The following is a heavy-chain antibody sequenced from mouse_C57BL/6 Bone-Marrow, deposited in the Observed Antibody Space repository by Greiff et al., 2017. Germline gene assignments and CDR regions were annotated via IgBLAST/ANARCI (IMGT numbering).Heavy chain of an antibody. CDR1: GYTFTGYW. D-gene: IGHD1-1*01. V-gene: IGHV1-9*01. J-gene: IGHJ3*01. CDR3: VAYYYEAWFAY. Sequence: QVQLQQSGPELVKPGASVKISCKATGYTFTGYWIEWVKQRPGHGLEWIGEILPGSGSTNYNEKFKGKATFTADTSSNTAYMHLSSLTSEVSAIYFCVAYYYEAWFAYWGHGTLFTVSA. CDR2: ILPGSGST.